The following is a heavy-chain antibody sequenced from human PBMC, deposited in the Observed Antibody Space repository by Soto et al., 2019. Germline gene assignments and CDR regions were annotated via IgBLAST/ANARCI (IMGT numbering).Heavy chain of an antibody. CDR3: AREGRYCSGGSCDDY. J-gene: IGHJ4*02. D-gene: IGHD2-15*01. CDR1: GGTFSSYT. Sequence: QVQLVHSGAEVKKPGSSVKVSCKASGGTFSSYTISWVRQAPGQGLEWMGRIIPILGIANYAQKFQGRVTITADKSTSTAYMELSSLRSEDTAVYYCAREGRYCSGGSCDDYWGQGTLVTVSS. V-gene: IGHV1-69*04. CDR2: IIPILGIA.